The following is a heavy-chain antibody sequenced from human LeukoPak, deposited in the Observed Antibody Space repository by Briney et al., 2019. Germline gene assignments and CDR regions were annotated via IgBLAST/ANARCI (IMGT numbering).Heavy chain of an antibody. CDR2: IYYSGST. J-gene: IGHJ6*02. CDR1: GGSLSSGDYY. Sequence: SQTLSLTCTVSGGSLSSGDYYWSWIRQPPGKGLEWIGYIYYSGSTYYNPSLKSRVTISVDTSKNQFSLKLSSVTAADTAVYYCARDRFTMIPRVYYYYGMDVWGQGTTVTVSS. V-gene: IGHV4-30-4*01. CDR3: ARDRFTMIPRVYYYYGMDV. D-gene: IGHD3-22*01.